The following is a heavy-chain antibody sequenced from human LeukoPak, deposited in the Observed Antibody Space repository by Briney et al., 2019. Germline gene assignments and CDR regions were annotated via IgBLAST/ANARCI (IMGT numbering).Heavy chain of an antibody. V-gene: IGHV1-46*01. J-gene: IGHJ4*02. D-gene: IGHD2-15*01. Sequence: ASVKVSCKASGYTFTNYYIHWVRQAPGQGLECMGIINPSGGSTSYAQKFQGRVTMTRDMSTSTVYMELSSLRAEDTAIYYCAKSILARCSGATCYPFDYWGQGTPVTVSS. CDR3: AKSILARCSGATCYPFDY. CDR1: GYTFTNYY. CDR2: INPSGGST.